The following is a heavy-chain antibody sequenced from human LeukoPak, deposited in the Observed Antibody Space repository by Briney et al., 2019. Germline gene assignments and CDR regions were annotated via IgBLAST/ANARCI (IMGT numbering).Heavy chain of an antibody. CDR3: ARGLKVTTPTSGY. D-gene: IGHD4-17*01. CDR1: GYTFTSYD. CDR2: MNPNSGNT. V-gene: IGHV1-8*01. J-gene: IGHJ4*02. Sequence: ASVKVSCKASGYTFTSYDINWVRQATGQGLEWMGWMNPNSGNTGYAQEFQGRVTMTRNTSISTAYMELSSLRSEDTAVYYCARGLKVTTPTSGYWGQGTLVTVSS.